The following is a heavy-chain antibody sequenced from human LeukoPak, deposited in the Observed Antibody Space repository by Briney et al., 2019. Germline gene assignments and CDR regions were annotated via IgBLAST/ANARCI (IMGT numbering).Heavy chain of an antibody. CDR2: IRSDGSNK. J-gene: IGHJ4*02. CDR1: GFTFSSYD. CDR3: AQRQGYCTNAVCPPDY. D-gene: IGHD2-8*01. Sequence: PGGSLRLSCAASGFTFSSYDIHWVRQAPGKGLEWVAFIRSDGSNKYYADSVKGRFTISRDNSKNTLYLQMNSLRAEDTAVYYCAQRQGYCTNAVCPPDYWGQGTLVTVSS. V-gene: IGHV3-30*02.